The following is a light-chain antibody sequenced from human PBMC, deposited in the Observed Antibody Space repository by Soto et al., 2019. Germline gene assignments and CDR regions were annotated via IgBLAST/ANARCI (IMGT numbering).Light chain of an antibody. CDR3: SSYTISSTRV. Sequence: QSALTQPASVSGSPGQSITISCTGTSSDVGGYNYVSWYQQHPGKAPKLMIYEVSNQPSGVSNRFSGSKSGNTASLTISGLQAEDEADYYCSSYTISSTRVFGGGTKLTVL. CDR1: SSDVGGYNY. CDR2: EVS. V-gene: IGLV2-14*01. J-gene: IGLJ3*02.